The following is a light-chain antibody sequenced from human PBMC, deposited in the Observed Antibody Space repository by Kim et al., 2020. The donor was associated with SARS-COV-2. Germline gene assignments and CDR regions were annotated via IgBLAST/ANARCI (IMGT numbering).Light chain of an antibody. V-gene: IGKV3-15*01. Sequence: VSPGERATLSCRASQNFGSKLAWYQQKPGQVPRLLIYDASTRDTVITARFSGSVSGTEFTLNLSSLQSEDFAVYYCHQYNKWPLYSFGQGTKLEI. CDR3: HQYNKWPLYS. J-gene: IGKJ2*03. CDR2: DAS. CDR1: QNFGSK.